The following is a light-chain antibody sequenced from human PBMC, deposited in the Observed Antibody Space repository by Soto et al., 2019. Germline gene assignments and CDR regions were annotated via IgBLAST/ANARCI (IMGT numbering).Light chain of an antibody. J-gene: IGLJ3*02. CDR3: CSYAGTYTLWV. V-gene: IGLV2-11*01. Sequence: QSVLTQPRSVSGSPGQSVAISCTGTSSDVGGYNYVSWYQQYPGKAPKLIIYDVSKRPSGVPDRFSGSKSGNTASLTISGLQAEDEAEYYCCSYAGTYTLWVFGGGTKLTVL. CDR2: DVS. CDR1: SSDVGGYNY.